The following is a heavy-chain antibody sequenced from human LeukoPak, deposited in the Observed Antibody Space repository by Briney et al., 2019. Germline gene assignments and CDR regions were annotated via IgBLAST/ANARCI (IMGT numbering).Heavy chain of an antibody. CDR2: IYYSGST. Sequence: NPSETLSLTCTVSGGSISSYYWSWIRQPPGKGLEWIGYIYYSGSTNYNPSLKSRVTTSVDTSKNQFSLKLSSVTAADTAVYYCARMDTAMQHNWFDPWGQGTLVTVSS. CDR1: GGSISSYY. J-gene: IGHJ5*02. D-gene: IGHD5-18*01. CDR3: ARMDTAMQHNWFDP. V-gene: IGHV4-59*08.